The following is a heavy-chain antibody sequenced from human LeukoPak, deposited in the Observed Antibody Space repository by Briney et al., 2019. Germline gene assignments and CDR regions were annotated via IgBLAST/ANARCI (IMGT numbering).Heavy chain of an antibody. CDR3: ARDSIAAAGTAYGY. V-gene: IGHV1-2*02. Sequence: ASVKVSCKASGYTFTGYYMHWVRQAPGQGLEWMEWINPNSGGTNYAQKFQGRVTMTRDTSISTAYMELSRLRSDDTAVYYCARDSIAAAGTAYGYWGQGTLVTVSS. CDR1: GYTFTGYY. J-gene: IGHJ4*02. CDR2: INPNSGGT. D-gene: IGHD6-13*01.